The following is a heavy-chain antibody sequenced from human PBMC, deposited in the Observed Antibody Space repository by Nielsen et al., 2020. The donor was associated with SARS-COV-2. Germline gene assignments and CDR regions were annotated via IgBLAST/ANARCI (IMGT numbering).Heavy chain of an antibody. V-gene: IGHV4-4*02. CDR3: AREGSSSDYGMDV. CDR1: GGSISSSNW. CDR2: INHSGST. D-gene: IGHD6-6*01. J-gene: IGHJ6*02. Sequence: SETLSLTCAVSGGSISSSNWWSWVRQPPGKGLEWIGEINHSGSTNYNPSLKSRVTISVDTSKNQFSLKLSSVTAADTAVYYCAREGSSSDYGMDVWGQGTTVTVSS.